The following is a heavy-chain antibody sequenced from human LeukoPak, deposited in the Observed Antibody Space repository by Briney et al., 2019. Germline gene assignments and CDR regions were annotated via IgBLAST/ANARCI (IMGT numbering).Heavy chain of an antibody. CDR1: GGTFSIYA. CDR3: ARGLSSSSPNYYYYYYMDV. Sequence: ASVKVSCKASGGTFSIYAISWVRQAPGQGHEWMGRINPIFGTANYAQKFQGRVTITTDESTSTAYMELNSLISEDTAVYYCARGLSSSSPNYYYYYYMDVWGKGTTVTVSS. J-gene: IGHJ6*03. D-gene: IGHD6-6*01. CDR2: INPIFGTA. V-gene: IGHV1-69*05.